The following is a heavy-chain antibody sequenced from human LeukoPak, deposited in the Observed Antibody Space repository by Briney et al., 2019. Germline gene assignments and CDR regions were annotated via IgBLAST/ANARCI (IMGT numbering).Heavy chain of an antibody. CDR3: AAGSQLLPDD. CDR2: IVVGSGNT. CDR1: GFTFNTSA. D-gene: IGHD1-1*01. V-gene: IGHV1-58*02. J-gene: IGHJ4*02. Sequence: SVKVSCKASGFTFNTSAMQWVRQARGQRLEWIGWIVVGSGNTNYAQKFQERVTITRDMSTSTAYMELSSLRSEDTAIYYCAAGSQLLPDDWGQGTLVTVPS.